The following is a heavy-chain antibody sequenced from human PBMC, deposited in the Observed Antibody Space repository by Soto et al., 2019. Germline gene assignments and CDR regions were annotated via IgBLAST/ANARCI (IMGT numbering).Heavy chain of an antibody. CDR3: ARDKRGNHNWFDP. Sequence: SVKVSCKASGGTFSSYTISWVRQAPGQGLEWMGRIIPILGIANYAQKFQGRVTITADKSTSTAYMELSSLRSEDTAVYYCARDKRGNHNWFDPWGQGTLVTVSS. CDR2: IIPILGIA. V-gene: IGHV1-69*04. D-gene: IGHD4-4*01. CDR1: GGTFSSYT. J-gene: IGHJ5*02.